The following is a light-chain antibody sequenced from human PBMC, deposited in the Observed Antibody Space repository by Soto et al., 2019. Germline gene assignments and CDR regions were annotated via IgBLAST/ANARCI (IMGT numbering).Light chain of an antibody. V-gene: IGLV2-14*01. Sequence: QSALTQPASVSGSPGQSITISCTGTSSDVGGYNYVSWYQQYPGKAPKLMIFVVSDRPSGVSNRFSGSKSGNTASLTISGLQAEDEADYYCSSYKTTITVVVFGGGTNLTV. CDR1: SSDVGGYNY. CDR3: SSYKTTITVVV. CDR2: VVS. J-gene: IGLJ2*01.